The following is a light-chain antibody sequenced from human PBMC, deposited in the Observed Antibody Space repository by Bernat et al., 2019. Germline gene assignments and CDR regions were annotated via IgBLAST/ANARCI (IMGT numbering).Light chain of an antibody. J-gene: IGKJ3*01. CDR2: GAF. Sequence: DIQMTQSPSSLSASVGDRVTITCRTSQTISYNLNWYQQKPGKAPTLLIYGAFTLQSGVPSRFSGSGSGTLFTLTISGLQREDFATYYCQQSNDTPREFTFGPGTKVDVK. CDR3: QQSNDTPREFT. CDR1: QTISYN. V-gene: IGKV1-39*01.